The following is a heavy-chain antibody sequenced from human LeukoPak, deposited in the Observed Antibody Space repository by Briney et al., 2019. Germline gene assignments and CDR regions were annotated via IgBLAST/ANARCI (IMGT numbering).Heavy chain of an antibody. CDR2: ISSSGSTI. CDR3: ARYYSNYPPYYFDY. CDR1: GFTFSDYY. V-gene: IGHV3-11*01. D-gene: IGHD4-11*01. Sequence: PGGSLRLSCVGSGFTFSDYYMSWIRQAPGKGLEWVSYISSSGSTIYYADSVKGRFTISRDNAKNSLYLQMNSLRAEDTAVYYCARYYSNYPPYYFDYWGQGTLVTVSS. J-gene: IGHJ4*02.